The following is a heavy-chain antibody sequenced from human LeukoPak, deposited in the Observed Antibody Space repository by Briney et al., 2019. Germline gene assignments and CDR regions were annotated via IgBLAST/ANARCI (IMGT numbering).Heavy chain of an antibody. CDR3: TTGPFDYYGSASYLANGMDV. J-gene: IGHJ6*02. V-gene: IGHV3-15*01. Sequence: GGSLRLSCAASGFTFSNAWMSWVRQAPGKGLEWVGRIKSKTDGGTTDYTEPVKGRFTISRDDSKNTLYLQMNSLKTEDTAVYYCTTGPFDYYGSASYLANGMDVWGQGTTVTVSS. D-gene: IGHD3-10*01. CDR2: IKSKTDGGTT. CDR1: GFTFSNAW.